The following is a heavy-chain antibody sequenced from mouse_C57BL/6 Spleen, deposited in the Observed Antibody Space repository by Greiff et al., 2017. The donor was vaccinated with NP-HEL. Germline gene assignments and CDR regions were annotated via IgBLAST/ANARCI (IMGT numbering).Heavy chain of an antibody. V-gene: IGHV1-55*01. J-gene: IGHJ3*01. CDR2: IYPGSGST. D-gene: IGHD2-4*01. Sequence: QVQLQQPGAELVKPGASVKMSCKASGYTFTSYWITWVKQRPGQGLEWIGDIYPGSGSTNYNEKFKSKATLTVDTSSSTAYMRLSSLTSEDSAVYYCARGFYDYVDWFAYWGQGTLVTVSA. CDR3: ARGFYDYVDWFAY. CDR1: GYTFTSYW.